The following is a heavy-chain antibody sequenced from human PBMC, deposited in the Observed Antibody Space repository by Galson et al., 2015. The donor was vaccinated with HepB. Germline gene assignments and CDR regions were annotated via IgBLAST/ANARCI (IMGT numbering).Heavy chain of an antibody. V-gene: IGHV1-46*03. D-gene: IGHD1-26*01. J-gene: IGHJ6*02. CDR2: INPSDGST. CDR1: GYTFTSYY. Sequence: SVKVSCKASGYTFTSYYLHWVRQAPGQGLEWMGIINPSDGSTSYAQKFQGRVTMTRDTSTSTVYMELSSLRSEDTAVYYCAVGAVAEYYYYGMDVWGQGTTVTVSS. CDR3: AVGAVAEYYYYGMDV.